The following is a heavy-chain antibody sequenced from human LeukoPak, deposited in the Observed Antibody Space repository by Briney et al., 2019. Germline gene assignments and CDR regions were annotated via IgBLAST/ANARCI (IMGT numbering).Heavy chain of an antibody. D-gene: IGHD2-15*01. V-gene: IGHV1-8*01. Sequence: ASVKVSCKASGYTFTTYDINWVRHATGQGLEWMGWMNPNSGNTGFAQKFQGRVTMTRNTSISTAYMELTGLRSDDTAMYYCARGGVRCSGGSCYYFDYWGQGTLVTVSS. J-gene: IGHJ4*02. CDR2: MNPNSGNT. CDR3: ARGGVRCSGGSCYYFDY. CDR1: GYTFTTYD.